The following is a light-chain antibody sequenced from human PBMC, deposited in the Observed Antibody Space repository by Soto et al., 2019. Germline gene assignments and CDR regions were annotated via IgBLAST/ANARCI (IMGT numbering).Light chain of an antibody. CDR3: CSFAGSSTVV. CDR2: EGS. CDR1: SSDVRSYNL. V-gene: IGLV2-23*01. J-gene: IGLJ2*01. Sequence: QSVLTQPASVSGSPGQSITISCTGTSSDVRSYNLVSWYQQHPTKAPKLLIFEGSKRPSGVSNRFSGSKSGNTASLTISGLQAVDEADYYCCSFAGSSTVVFGGGTKVTVL.